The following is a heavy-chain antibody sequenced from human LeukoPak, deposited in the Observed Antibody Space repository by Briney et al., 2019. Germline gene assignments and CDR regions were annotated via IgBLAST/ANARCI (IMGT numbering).Heavy chain of an antibody. V-gene: IGHV4-4*07. CDR1: GGSISSYY. Sequence: SETLPLTCTASGGSISSYYWNWIRQSAGKRLEWIGRIYASGRTDYNPSLKSRVTMSVDTSKNQFSLKVTYVTAADTAVYYCARGHSSGHYYDYWGQGTLVTVSS. CDR2: IYASGRT. J-gene: IGHJ4*02. D-gene: IGHD3-22*01. CDR3: ARGHSSGHYYDY.